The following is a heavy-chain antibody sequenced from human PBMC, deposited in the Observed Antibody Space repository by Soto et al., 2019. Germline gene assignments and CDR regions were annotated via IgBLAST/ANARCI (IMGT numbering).Heavy chain of an antibody. V-gene: IGHV1-18*01. J-gene: IGHJ6*02. CDR3: AREGIQLWSTDYYYGMGL. Sequence: ASVKVSCKASGYTFTSYGISWVRQAPGQGLEWMGWISAYNGNTNYAQKLQGRVTMTTDTSTSTAYMELRSLRSDDTAVYYCAREGIQLWSTDYYYGMGLWVQGTTVTVAS. CDR2: ISAYNGNT. D-gene: IGHD5-18*01. CDR1: GYTFTSYG.